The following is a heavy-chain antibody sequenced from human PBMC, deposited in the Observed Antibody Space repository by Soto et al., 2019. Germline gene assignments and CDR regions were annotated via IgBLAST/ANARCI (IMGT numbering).Heavy chain of an antibody. Sequence: QVQLRESGPGLVKTSGTLSLTCAVSGGSISTITWWSCVRHPPGKGLQWIGDIYHSGSTNYNPSLKSRVTISVDKSKIQFSLELSSVTAADTAVYYCARDLGSCSSTSCRPFDYWGQGTLVTVSS. CDR3: ARDLGSCSSTSCRPFDY. CDR1: GGSISTITW. J-gene: IGHJ4*02. V-gene: IGHV4-4*02. CDR2: IYHSGST. D-gene: IGHD2-2*03.